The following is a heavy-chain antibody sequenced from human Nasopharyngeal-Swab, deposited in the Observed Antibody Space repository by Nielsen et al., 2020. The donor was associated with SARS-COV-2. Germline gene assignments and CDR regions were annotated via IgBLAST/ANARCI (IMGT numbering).Heavy chain of an antibody. CDR1: GLSLSGYW. D-gene: IGHD4-17*01. CDR3: ARGSGNYGDWGN. J-gene: IGHJ4*02. Sequence: GGSLRLSCTASGLSLSGYWMHWVRQAPGNGPVWVSRINGDATSTNYADSVKGRLTVSRNHAKNTLYLQMTSLRAEDTAVYYCARGSGNYGDWGNWGQGTLVIVSS. CDR2: INGDATST. V-gene: IGHV3-74*01.